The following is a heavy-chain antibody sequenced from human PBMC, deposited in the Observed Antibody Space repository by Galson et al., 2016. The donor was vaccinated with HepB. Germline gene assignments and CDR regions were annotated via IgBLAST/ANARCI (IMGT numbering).Heavy chain of an antibody. V-gene: IGHV4-31*03. CDR1: GGSISSRGYS. J-gene: IGHJ4*02. CDR2: IYYSGGT. CDR3: AGYEVVPFDY. D-gene: IGHD2-15*01. Sequence: TLSLTCTVSGGSISSRGYSWSWIRQHPGKGLEWIGYIYYSGGTYYNPSLQSRLPISLDTSKNHFSLKLDSVTAADTAVYYCAGYEVVPFDYWGQGTLVTVSS.